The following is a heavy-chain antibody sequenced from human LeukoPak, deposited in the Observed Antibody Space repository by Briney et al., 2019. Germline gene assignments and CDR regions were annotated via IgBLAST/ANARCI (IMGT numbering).Heavy chain of an antibody. V-gene: IGHV1-69*01. D-gene: IGHD6-19*01. Sequence: SVKLSCKASGGTFSSYTISWVRQAPRQRLEWMGGIIPIFGTANYAQKFQGRVTITADESTSTAYMELSSLRSEATAVYYCAKASGWSNYFAYWGQGTLVTVSS. CDR2: IIPIFGTA. CDR1: GGTFSSYT. CDR3: AKASGWSNYFAY. J-gene: IGHJ4*02.